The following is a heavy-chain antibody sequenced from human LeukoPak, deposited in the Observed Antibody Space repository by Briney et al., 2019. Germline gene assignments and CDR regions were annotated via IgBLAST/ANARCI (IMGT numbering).Heavy chain of an antibody. CDR3: ARGAYWFDP. CDR2: INSDGSTT. CDR1: GFTFRNYW. V-gene: IGHV3-74*01. Sequence: PGGSLRLSCAVSGFTFRNYWMHWVRQAPGKGLVWVSNINSDGSTTNYADSVKGRFTISRDNAKNTLYLQMNSLRAEDTAVYYCARGAYWFDPWGQGTLVTVSS. J-gene: IGHJ5*02.